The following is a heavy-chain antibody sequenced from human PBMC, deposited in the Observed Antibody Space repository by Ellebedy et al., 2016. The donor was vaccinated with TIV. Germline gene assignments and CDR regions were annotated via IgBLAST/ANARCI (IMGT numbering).Heavy chain of an antibody. V-gene: IGHV3-48*04. CDR3: ARSYGARTSGP. Sequence: PGGSLRLSCAASGFSFSTYWMSWVRQAPGKGLEWVSYISGSASVTAYADSVKGRFTISRDNARTSLYLQMNSLRVYDTAMYYCARSYGARTSGPWGQGTLVTVSS. CDR2: ISGSASVT. D-gene: IGHD3-16*01. J-gene: IGHJ5*02. CDR1: GFSFSTYW.